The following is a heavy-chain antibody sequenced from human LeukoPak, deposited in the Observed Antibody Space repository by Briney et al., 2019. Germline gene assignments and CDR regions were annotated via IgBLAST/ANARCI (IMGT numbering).Heavy chain of an antibody. J-gene: IGHJ5*02. CDR1: GGTFSSYA. CDR3: ARSQPYYYGSGNLYNWFDP. CDR2: IIPIFGTA. D-gene: IGHD3-10*01. Sequence: SVKVSCKASGGTFSSYAISWVRQAPGQGLEWMGGIIPIFGTANYAQKFQGRVTITTDESTSTVYMELSSLRSEDTAVYYCARSQPYYYGSGNLYNWFDPWGQGTLVTVSS. V-gene: IGHV1-69*05.